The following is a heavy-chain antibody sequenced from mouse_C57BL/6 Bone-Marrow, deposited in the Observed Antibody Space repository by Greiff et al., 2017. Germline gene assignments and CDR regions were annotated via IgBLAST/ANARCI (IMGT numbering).Heavy chain of an antibody. CDR3: ADEYDWFAY. CDR2: ISSGSSTI. J-gene: IGHJ3*01. V-gene: IGHV5-17*01. D-gene: IGHD2-4*01. Sequence: EVHLVESGGGLVKPGGSLKLSCAASGFTFSDYGMHWVRQAPEKGLEWVAYISSGSSTIYYADTVKGRFTISRDNAKNTLFLQMTSLRSEDTAMYYCADEYDWFAYWGQGTLVTVSA. CDR1: GFTFSDYG.